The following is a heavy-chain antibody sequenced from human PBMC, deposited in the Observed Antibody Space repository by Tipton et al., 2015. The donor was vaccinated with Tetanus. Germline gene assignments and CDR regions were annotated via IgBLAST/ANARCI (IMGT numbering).Heavy chain of an antibody. CDR1: GYTFTSYG. V-gene: IGHV1-18*01. CDR2: ISAYNGDA. Sequence: QLVQSGGEVKKPGASVKVSCRASGYTFTSYGITWVRQAPGQGLEWMGWISAYNGDANYAQQLQGRVTMTTDKSTSTTYMELRSLRSDDTAVYFCVRDRVGGITGFDHWGQGTLVTVSS. CDR3: VRDRVGGITGFDH. D-gene: IGHD1-26*01. J-gene: IGHJ4*02.